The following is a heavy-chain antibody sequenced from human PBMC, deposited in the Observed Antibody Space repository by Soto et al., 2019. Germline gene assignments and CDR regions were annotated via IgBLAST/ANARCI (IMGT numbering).Heavy chain of an antibody. D-gene: IGHD1-1*01. J-gene: IGHJ4*02. Sequence: AGGSLRLSCAASGFTFTRYSMNWVRQAPGQGLEGVSSISSTTNYIYYGDSMKGRFTISRDNAKNSLYLEMTSLRDEDPPVYYCTRESEALNSIFDYWGQGTLVTVSS. CDR1: GFTFTRYS. CDR2: ISSTTNYI. V-gene: IGHV3-21*04. CDR3: TRESEALNSIFDY.